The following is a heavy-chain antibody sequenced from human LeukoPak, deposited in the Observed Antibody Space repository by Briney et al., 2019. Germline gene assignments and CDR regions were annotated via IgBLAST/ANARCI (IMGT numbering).Heavy chain of an antibody. CDR2: ISYDGSNK. CDR3: ARDPTHSRRGYDFYFDY. V-gene: IGHV3-30-3*01. Sequence: GRSLRLSCAASGFTFSSYAMHWVRQAPGKGLEWVAVISYDGSNKYYADSVKGRFTISRDNSKNTLYLQMNSLRAEDTAVYYCARDPTHSRRGYDFYFDYWGQGTLVTVSS. D-gene: IGHD5-12*01. CDR1: GFTFSSYA. J-gene: IGHJ4*02.